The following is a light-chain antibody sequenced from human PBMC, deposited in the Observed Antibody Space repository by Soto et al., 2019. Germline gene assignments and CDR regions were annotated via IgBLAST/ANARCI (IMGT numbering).Light chain of an antibody. CDR2: GAS. Sequence: EIVMTQSPATLSVSPGERATLSCRASQSGSSNLAWYQQKPGQAPRLLIYGASTRATGIPARFSGSGSGTEFTLTISSLQPEDFAVYYCKQYNNWPRTFGPGTKVDIK. J-gene: IGKJ3*01. CDR1: QSGSSN. V-gene: IGKV3-15*01. CDR3: KQYNNWPRT.